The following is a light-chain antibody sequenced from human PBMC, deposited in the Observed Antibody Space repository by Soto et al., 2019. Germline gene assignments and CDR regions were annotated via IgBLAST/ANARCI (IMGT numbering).Light chain of an antibody. V-gene: IGLV2-14*01. J-gene: IGLJ3*02. CDR1: SSDAGGYNY. CDR2: EVS. CDR3: SSYTSSSTPWV. Sequence: QSVLTQPASVSGSPGQSITISCTGTSSDAGGYNYVSWYQQHPGKAPKLMIYEVSNRPSGVSNRYSGSKSGNTASLTISGLQAEDEADYYCSSYTSSSTPWVFGGGTTLTVL.